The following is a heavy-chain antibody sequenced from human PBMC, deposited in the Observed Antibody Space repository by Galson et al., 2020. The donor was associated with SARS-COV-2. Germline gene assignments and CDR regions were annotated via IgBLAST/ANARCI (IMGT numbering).Heavy chain of an antibody. CDR3: ARVLGVG. J-gene: IGHJ4*02. V-gene: IGHV3-48*03. CDR2: ISNSGNIM. D-gene: IGHD1-26*01. Sequence: GESLKISCAASGFTFSSYEMNWVRQAPGKGLEWVSYISNSGNIMYYADSVKGRFTISRDNAKNSLYLQMNSLRTEDTAVYYCARVLGVGWGQGTLVTVSS. CDR1: GFTFSSYE.